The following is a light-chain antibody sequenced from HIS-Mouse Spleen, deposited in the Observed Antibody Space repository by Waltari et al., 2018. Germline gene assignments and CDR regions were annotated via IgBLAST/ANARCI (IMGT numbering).Light chain of an antibody. CDR3: CSYAGSSTYV. J-gene: IGLJ1*01. CDR2: EGS. V-gene: IGLV2-23*01. CDR1: SSDAGSYNL. Sequence: QSALTQPASVSGSPVQSITISCTGTSSDAGSYNLVSWYQQHPGKAPKLMIYEGSKRPSGVSNRFSGSKSGNTASLTISGLQAEDEADYYCCSYAGSSTYVFGTGTKVTVL.